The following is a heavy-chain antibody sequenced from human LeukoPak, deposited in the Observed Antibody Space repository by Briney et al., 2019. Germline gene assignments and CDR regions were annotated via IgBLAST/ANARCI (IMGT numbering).Heavy chain of an antibody. D-gene: IGHD2-2*01. CDR2: IDYRGNT. J-gene: IGHJ4*02. CDR1: GGSITSSAYF. Sequence: SETLSLTCSVSGGSITSSAYFWGWIRQPPGKGLEWIATIDYRGNTYYNPSLKSRATISVDTFKNHLSLKLSSVIAADTAVYYCASLFTSAARGDFWGQGTLVTISS. V-gene: IGHV4-39*02. CDR3: ASLFTSAARGDF.